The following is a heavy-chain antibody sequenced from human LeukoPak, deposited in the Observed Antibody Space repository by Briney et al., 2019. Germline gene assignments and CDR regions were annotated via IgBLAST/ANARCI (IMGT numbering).Heavy chain of an antibody. D-gene: IGHD2-2*02. J-gene: IGHJ4*02. V-gene: IGHV3-21*01. CDR2: ISSSSSYI. CDR1: GFTFSSYS. Sequence: GGSLRLSCAASGFTFSSYSMNWVRQAPGKGLEWVSSISSSSSYIYYADSVKGRFTISRDNAKNSLYLQMNSLRAGDTAVYYCARLTGYCSSTSCYRGYFDYWGQGTLVTVSS. CDR3: ARLTGYCSSTSCYRGYFDY.